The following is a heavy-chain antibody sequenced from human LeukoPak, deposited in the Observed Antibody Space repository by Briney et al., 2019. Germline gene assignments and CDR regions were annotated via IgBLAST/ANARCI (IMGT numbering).Heavy chain of an antibody. CDR3: ASTSSSSSWFDP. D-gene: IGHD6-6*01. J-gene: IGHJ5*02. CDR1: GGSISSGDYY. Sequence: SETLSLTCTVSGGSISSGDYYWSWIRQPPGKGLECIGYIYYSGSTYYNPSLKSRVTISVDTSKNQFSLKLSSVTAADTAVYYCASTSSSSSWFDPWGQGTLVTVSS. V-gene: IGHV4-30-4*01. CDR2: IYYSGST.